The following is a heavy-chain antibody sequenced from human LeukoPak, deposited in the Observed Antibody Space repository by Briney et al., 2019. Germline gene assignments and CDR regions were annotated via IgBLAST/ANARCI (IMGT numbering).Heavy chain of an antibody. D-gene: IGHD3-10*01. V-gene: IGHV3-49*04. CDR1: GFTFGDYA. CDR3: ASSRRYGEFVFDY. J-gene: IGHJ4*02. CDR2: IRSKANGGTT. Sequence: QSGGSLRLSCTGSGFTFGDYAMNWVRQAPGKGLEWVGFIRSKANGGTTDYAASVKGRFAISRDDSKRSLHLQMNSLKTEDTAVYYCASSRRYGEFVFDYWGQGTLVTVPS.